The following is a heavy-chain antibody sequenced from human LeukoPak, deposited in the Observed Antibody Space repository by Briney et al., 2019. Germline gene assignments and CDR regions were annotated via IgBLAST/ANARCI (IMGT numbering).Heavy chain of an antibody. CDR3: AKDYSGSYKTEFDY. Sequence: GRSLRLSCAASGFTFDDYAMHWVRQAPGKGLEWVSGISWNSGSIGYADSVKGRFTISRDNAKNSLYLQMNSLRTEDTALYYCAKDYSGSYKTEFDYRGQGTLVTVSS. J-gene: IGHJ4*02. CDR2: ISWNSGSI. V-gene: IGHV3-9*01. D-gene: IGHD1-26*01. CDR1: GFTFDDYA.